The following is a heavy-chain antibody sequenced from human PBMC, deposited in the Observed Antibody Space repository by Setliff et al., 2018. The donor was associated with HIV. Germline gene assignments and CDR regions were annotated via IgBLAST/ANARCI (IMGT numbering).Heavy chain of an antibody. J-gene: IGHJ5*02. V-gene: IGHV4-34*01. CDR1: GGSFSGNY. Sequence: SETLSLTCAVYGGSFSGNYWNWIRQPPGKGLEWIGEINHTANTNYSPSLKSRVTISVDTSKNQFSLKLNSVTAADTAVYYCARSSLHCGGGSCYLTWFDPWGQGTLVTVSS. CDR2: INHTANT. CDR3: ARSSLHCGGGSCYLTWFDP. D-gene: IGHD2-15*01.